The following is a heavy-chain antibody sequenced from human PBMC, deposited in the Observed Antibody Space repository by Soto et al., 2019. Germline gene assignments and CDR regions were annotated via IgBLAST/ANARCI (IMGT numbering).Heavy chain of an antibody. V-gene: IGHV1-3*01. Sequence: ALVNVACKASGYTFTRYAMHWLRQTPGQRLEWMGWINAGNGNTKYSQKFQGRVTITRDTSASTAYMELSSLRSEDTAVYYCASALSGYCSGGSCQPFDYWGQGTLVTVSS. J-gene: IGHJ4*02. CDR1: GYTFTRYA. CDR2: INAGNGNT. CDR3: ASALSGYCSGGSCQPFDY. D-gene: IGHD2-15*01.